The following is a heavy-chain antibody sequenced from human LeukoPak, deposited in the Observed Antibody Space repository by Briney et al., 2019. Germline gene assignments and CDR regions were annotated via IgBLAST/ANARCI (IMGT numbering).Heavy chain of an antibody. CDR2: IYYSGST. V-gene: IGHV4-39*01. CDR3: ARHGMTVPAARDWYFDL. Sequence: SETLSLTCTVSGGSISSSSYYWGWIRQPPGKGLEWIGSIYYSGSTYYNPSLKSRVTISVDTSKNQFSLKLSSVTAADTAVYYCARHGMTVPAARDWYFDLWGRGTLVTVPS. J-gene: IGHJ2*01. CDR1: GGSISSSSYY. D-gene: IGHD2-2*01.